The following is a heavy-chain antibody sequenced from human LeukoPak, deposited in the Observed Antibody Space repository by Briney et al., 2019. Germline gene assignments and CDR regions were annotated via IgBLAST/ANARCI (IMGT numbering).Heavy chain of an antibody. CDR3: ARAPNSGWYVDNWFDP. Sequence: GGSLRLSCAAAGFTFSSYAMHWVRQAPGKGLEWVAVISYDGSNKYYADSVKGRFTISRDNSKNTLYLQMNSLRAEDRAVYYCARAPNSGWYVDNWFDPWGQGTLVTVSS. D-gene: IGHD6-19*01. CDR2: ISYDGSNK. CDR1: GFTFSSYA. J-gene: IGHJ5*02. V-gene: IGHV3-30-3*01.